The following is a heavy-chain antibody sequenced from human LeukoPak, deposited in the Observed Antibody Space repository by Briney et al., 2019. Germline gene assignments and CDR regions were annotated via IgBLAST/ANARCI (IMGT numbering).Heavy chain of an antibody. CDR2: ISSNGGTT. Sequence: QPGGSLRLSCSASGFTFGSYALHWVRQAPGKGLEYVSAISSNGGTTYYTDSVKGRFTISRDNSKNTLFLQMSSLRAEDTAVYYCVRTMYYYDTSGSNSFDPWGQGTLVTVSS. J-gene: IGHJ5*02. CDR3: VRTMYYYDTSGSNSFDP. CDR1: GFTFGSYA. D-gene: IGHD3-22*01. V-gene: IGHV3-64D*06.